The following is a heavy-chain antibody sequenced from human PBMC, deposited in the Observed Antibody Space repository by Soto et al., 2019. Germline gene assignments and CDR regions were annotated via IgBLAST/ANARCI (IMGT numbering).Heavy chain of an antibody. CDR2: ISSSSDNI. J-gene: IGHJ6*03. CDR1: GFVFSSYH. V-gene: IGHV3-48*01. D-gene: IGHD2-2*01. Sequence: EVQLVESRGGLVQPGGSPRLSCAASGFVFSSYHMNWVRQAPGKGLEWISYISSSSDNIYYADSVRGRFTISRDNAKNSLYLQMNSLRAEDTAVYYCARDKGYCSSTSCYYDYYMDVWGKGTTVTVSS. CDR3: ARDKGYCSSTSCYYDYYMDV.